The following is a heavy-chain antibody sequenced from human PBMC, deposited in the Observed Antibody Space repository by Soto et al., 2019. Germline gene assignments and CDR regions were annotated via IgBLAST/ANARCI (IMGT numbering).Heavy chain of an antibody. CDR2: IIPIFGTA. CDR3: ARDLRDYYGSGSYYNGWFDP. D-gene: IGHD3-10*01. J-gene: IGHJ5*02. Sequence: QVQLVQSGAEVKKPGSSVKVSCKASGGTFSSYAISWVRQAPGQGLEWMGGIIPIFGTANYAQKFQGRVTITADESTSTAYMELSSLRSEDTAVYYCARDLRDYYGSGSYYNGWFDPWGQGTLVTVSS. V-gene: IGHV1-69*12. CDR1: GGTFSSYA.